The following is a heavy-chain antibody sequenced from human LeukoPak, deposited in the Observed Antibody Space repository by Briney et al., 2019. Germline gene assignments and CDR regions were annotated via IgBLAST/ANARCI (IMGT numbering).Heavy chain of an antibody. CDR3: ARDPLNGALDI. Sequence: GGSLRLSCTASGFSFSGSWMSWVRQLPGKGLEWLADMNPDGSAIVYVDSVKGRFTVSRNNAKNSLYLQMDGLRAEDTAVYYCARDPLNGALDIWGQGTLVTGSS. J-gene: IGHJ3*02. CDR2: MNPDGSAI. CDR1: GFSFSGSW. V-gene: IGHV3-7*01.